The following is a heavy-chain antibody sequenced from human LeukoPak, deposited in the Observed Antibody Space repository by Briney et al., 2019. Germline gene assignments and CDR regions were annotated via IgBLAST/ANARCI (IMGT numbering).Heavy chain of an antibody. V-gene: IGHV3-30*04. Sequence: GGSLRLSCAASGFTFSTNAMHWVRQAPGKGLEWVAVISYDGSAKYYADSVKGRFTISRDNSKNTLYLQMNSLRAEDTAVYYCARDTATYYYDSSGYQAGLYYYGMDVWGQGTTVTVSS. J-gene: IGHJ6*02. CDR2: ISYDGSAK. CDR3: ARDTATYYYDSSGYQAGLYYYGMDV. CDR1: GFTFSTNA. D-gene: IGHD3-22*01.